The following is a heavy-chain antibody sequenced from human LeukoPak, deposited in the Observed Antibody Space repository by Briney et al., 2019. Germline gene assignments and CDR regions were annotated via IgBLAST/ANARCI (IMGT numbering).Heavy chain of an antibody. V-gene: IGHV4-34*01. CDR3: ASLILIAAGSDF. J-gene: IGHJ4*02. D-gene: IGHD6-13*01. CDR1: GESFSNLY. CDR2: INHRGTT. Sequence: SETLSLTCAVYGESFSNLYWSWLRQPPGKGLEWIGEINHRGTTTYNPSLKSRVTISIDTSMNQFSLQLTSVTAADTAVYYCASLILIAAGSDFWGQGNLVTVSS.